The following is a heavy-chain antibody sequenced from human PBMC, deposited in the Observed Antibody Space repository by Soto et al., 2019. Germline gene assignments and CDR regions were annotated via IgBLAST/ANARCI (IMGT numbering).Heavy chain of an antibody. Sequence: ASVKVSCKVSGYTLTELSMHWVRQAPGKGLEWMGGFDPEDGETIYAQKFQGRVTMTEDTSTDTAYMELSSLRSEDTAVYYCATDSRMGVVVAAATRGVYAFDIWGQGTMVTVSS. CDR2: FDPEDGET. D-gene: IGHD2-2*01. V-gene: IGHV1-24*01. CDR3: ATDSRMGVVVAAATRGVYAFDI. CDR1: GYTLTELS. J-gene: IGHJ3*02.